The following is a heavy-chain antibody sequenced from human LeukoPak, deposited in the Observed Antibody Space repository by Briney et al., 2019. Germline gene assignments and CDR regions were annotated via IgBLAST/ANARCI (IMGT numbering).Heavy chain of an antibody. D-gene: IGHD5-12*01. J-gene: IGHJ4*02. CDR1: GFTFSTYS. Sequence: KPRGSLRLSCAASGFTFSTYSMHWVRQAPGKGLEWVSYISSTSTDIYDADSVKGRFTISRDNAKNSLYLQMNSLRAEDTAVYYCARQGLSGYGPNYYFDYWGQGTLVTVSS. CDR2: ISSTSTDI. V-gene: IGHV3-21*01. CDR3: ARQGLSGYGPNYYFDY.